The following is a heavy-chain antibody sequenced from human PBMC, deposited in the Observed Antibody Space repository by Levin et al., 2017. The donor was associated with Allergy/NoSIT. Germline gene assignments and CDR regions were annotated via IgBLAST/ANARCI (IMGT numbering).Heavy chain of an antibody. Sequence: PGESLKISCKVSGDILSELSMHWVRQAPGKGLEWMGGFEPEDGEPIYAQKFQGRLTMTEDTSTDTAYMELSSLSFEDTAVYFCSTARYHHTSRYQYYFDSWGQGTLVTVSS. J-gene: IGHJ4*02. V-gene: IGHV1-24*01. D-gene: IGHD3-16*02. CDR2: FEPEDGEP. CDR3: STARYHHTSRYQYYFDS. CDR1: GDILSELS.